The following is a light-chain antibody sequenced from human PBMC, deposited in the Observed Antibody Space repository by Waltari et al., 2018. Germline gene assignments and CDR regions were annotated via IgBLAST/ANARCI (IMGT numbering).Light chain of an antibody. CDR2: WTS. Sequence: DIVMTQSPDSLAVSLGERATINCKSSQSLSYSSNNKIYLAWYQQRPGQPPKLLIYWTSTRESGVPDRFSGSGSGTDFTLTISSLQAEDVAVYYCQQYYSTPYTFGQ. J-gene: IGKJ2*01. CDR1: QSLSYSSNNKIY. V-gene: IGKV4-1*01. CDR3: QQYYSTPYT.